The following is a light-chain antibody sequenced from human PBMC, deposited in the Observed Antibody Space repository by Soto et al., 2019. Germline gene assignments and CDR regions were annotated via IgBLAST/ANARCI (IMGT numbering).Light chain of an antibody. V-gene: IGKV3-11*01. J-gene: IGKJ5*01. Sequence: IVLTQSPATLSLSPGERATLSCRARQTVSTYLSWYQHKPGQAPRLLIYGVSNRATGIPARFSGSGSGTDFTLTISSLEPEDSAVYYCQQRYNGLTFGGGTRLEIK. CDR2: GVS. CDR3: QQRYNGLT. CDR1: QTVSTY.